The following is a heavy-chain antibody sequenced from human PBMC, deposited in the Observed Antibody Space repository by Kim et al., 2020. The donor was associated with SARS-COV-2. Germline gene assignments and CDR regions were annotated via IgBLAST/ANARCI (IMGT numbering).Heavy chain of an antibody. Sequence: GGSLRLSCAASGFTFSVYWMHWVRQTPGKGLVCVSRISIDGSVTTYADSVEGRFTISRDSAKNVLFLQMKSLRDEDTAVYYCAREVVTGNGGLKYWGQGTLVTVSS. V-gene: IGHV3-74*01. CDR2: ISIDGSVT. J-gene: IGHJ4*02. CDR1: GFTFSVYW. D-gene: IGHD2-21*02. CDR3: AREVVTGNGGLKY.